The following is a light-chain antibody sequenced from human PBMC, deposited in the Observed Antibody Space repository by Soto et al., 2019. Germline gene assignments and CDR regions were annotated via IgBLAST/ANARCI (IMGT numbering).Light chain of an antibody. V-gene: IGLV2-11*01. CDR3: SSFAPSYRVI. CDR1: SSDIGSYNA. Sequence: QSALTQPRSVSGSPGHSVTISCFGTSSDIGSYNAVSWYQQHPGKAPKLIIFDVFERPSGVPDRFSGSKSGNSASLTISGLQAEDESDYYCSSFAPSYRVIFGGWTKLTVL. CDR2: DVF. J-gene: IGLJ2*01.